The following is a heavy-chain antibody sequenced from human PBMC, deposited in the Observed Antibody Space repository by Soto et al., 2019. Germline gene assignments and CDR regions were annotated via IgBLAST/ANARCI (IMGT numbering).Heavy chain of an antibody. CDR1: GGSISSSGYY. Sequence: KTSETLSLTCTVSGGSISSSGYYWGWIRQPPGKGLEWIGSIYYSGSTYYNPSLKSRVTVFVDTSKNQFSLKLSSVSAADTAVYYCARLRRDCHAPGCFGTDYWGQGTLVTVSS. CDR3: ARLRRDCHAPGCFGTDY. V-gene: IGHV4-39*01. J-gene: IGHJ4*02. D-gene: IGHD1-1*01. CDR2: IYYSGST.